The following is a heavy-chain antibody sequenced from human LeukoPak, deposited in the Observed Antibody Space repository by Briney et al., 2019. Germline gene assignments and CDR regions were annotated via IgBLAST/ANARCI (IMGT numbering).Heavy chain of an antibody. Sequence: GGSLRLSCAASGFTFRTYAMSWVRQAPGKGLEWVSGISDSGDGTYYAESVKGRFTISRDNSKNTVFLQMNSLRAEDTAVYYCAKSLRGGVKGYYFDYWGQGTLVTVSS. D-gene: IGHD3-10*01. V-gene: IGHV3-23*01. CDR1: GFTFRTYA. CDR2: ISDSGDGT. J-gene: IGHJ4*02. CDR3: AKSLRGGVKGYYFDY.